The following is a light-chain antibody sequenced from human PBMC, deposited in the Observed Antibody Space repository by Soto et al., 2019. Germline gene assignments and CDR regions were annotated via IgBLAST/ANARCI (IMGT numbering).Light chain of an antibody. V-gene: IGLV2-14*01. CDR1: SSDVGGYNH. Sequence: QSALTQPASVSGSPGQSITISCTGTSSDVGGYNHVSWYQHSPGTAPKLILFAVSDRPSGVSHRFSGSKSGNTASLTISGLQAEDEADYYCCSYTSRSTVVFGGGTKVTVL. J-gene: IGLJ2*01. CDR2: AVS. CDR3: CSYTSRSTVV.